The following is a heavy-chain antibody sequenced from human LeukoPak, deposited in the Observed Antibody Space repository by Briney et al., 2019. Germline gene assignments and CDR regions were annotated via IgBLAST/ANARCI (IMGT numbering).Heavy chain of an antibody. D-gene: IGHD2/OR15-2a*01. CDR1: GFTFSSYW. Sequence: GSLRLSCAASGFTFSSYWMSWLRQPPGKGLEWIAYISDIGSINYNPSLKSRVTISLDTSKNQLSLKLSSVTAADTAVYYCAGHHPRNTVDFWGQGTLVTVSS. V-gene: IGHV4-59*08. J-gene: IGHJ4*02. CDR3: AGHHPRNTVDF. CDR2: ISDIGSI.